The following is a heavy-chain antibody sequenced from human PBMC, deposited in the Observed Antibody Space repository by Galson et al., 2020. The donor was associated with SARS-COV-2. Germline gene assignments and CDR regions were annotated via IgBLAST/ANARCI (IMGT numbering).Heavy chain of an antibody. V-gene: IGHV3-30-3*01. Sequence: TGGSLRLSCAASGFTFSSYAMHWVRPAPGKGLEWVAVISYDGSNKYYADSVKGRFTISRDNSKNTLYLQMNSLRAEDTAVYYCAGLITMVRGVINYWGQGTLVTVSS. CDR3: AGLITMVRGVINY. CDR2: ISYDGSNK. CDR1: GFTFSSYA. D-gene: IGHD3-10*01. J-gene: IGHJ4*02.